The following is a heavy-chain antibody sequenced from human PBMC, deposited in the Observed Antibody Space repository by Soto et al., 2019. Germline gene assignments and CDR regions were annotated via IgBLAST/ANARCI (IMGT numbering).Heavy chain of an antibody. D-gene: IGHD3-22*01. CDR2: IYPGESDT. V-gene: IGHV5-51*01. J-gene: IGHJ4*02. CDR3: PTQRYYDSGAYSLFDY. CDR1: GYIFTNYW. Sequence: GESLKISCKGSGYIFTNYWIAWVRQMPGKGLEWMGVIYPGESDTRHSPSSQGHVTFSVDKSISTAYVQWSSLRAWDTAMYYWPTQRYYDSGAYSLFDYWSQGTRATVS.